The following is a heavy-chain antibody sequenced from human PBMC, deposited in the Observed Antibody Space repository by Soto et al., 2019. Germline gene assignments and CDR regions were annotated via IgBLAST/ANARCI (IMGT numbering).Heavy chain of an antibody. D-gene: IGHD2-21*01. J-gene: IGHJ4*02. CDR2: INSDGSRT. V-gene: IGHV3-74*01. CDR1: GFSLSGYW. CDR3: TRAFLPGNY. Sequence: EVQLVESGGGLVQPGGSLKLSCAASGFSLSGYWMHWVRQAPGKGLVWVSRINSDGSRTDYADSVKGRFTISRDNAKNTLSLQMNSLRAEDTAVYYGTRAFLPGNYWGQGTLVTVSS.